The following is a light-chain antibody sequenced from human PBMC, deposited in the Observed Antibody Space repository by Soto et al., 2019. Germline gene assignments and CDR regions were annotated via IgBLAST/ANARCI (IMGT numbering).Light chain of an antibody. CDR1: QGISSW. CDR2: AAS. CDR3: KQANSFVHP. J-gene: IGKJ4*01. Sequence: DIQMTQSPYSVSASVGDRVTITCRASQGISSWLAWYQQKPGKAAKLLIYAASSLQSGVPSRCSGSGSGTHFTLPISILQPEDFETYYCKQANSFVHPFGEATKVDSK. V-gene: IGKV1-12*01.